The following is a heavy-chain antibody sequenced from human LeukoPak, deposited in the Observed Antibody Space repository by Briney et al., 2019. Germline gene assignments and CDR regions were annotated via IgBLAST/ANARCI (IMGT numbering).Heavy chain of an antibody. CDR3: ASSPGYPGPFDY. CDR2: INHSGST. CDR1: GGSLSGYY. V-gene: IGHV4-34*01. D-gene: IGHD1-1*01. Sequence: SETLSLTCAVYGGSLSGYYWSWICQPPGKGLEWIGEINHSGSTNYNPSLKSRVTISVDTSKNQFSLKLSSVTAADTAVYYCASSPGYPGPFDYWGQGTLVTVSS. J-gene: IGHJ4*02.